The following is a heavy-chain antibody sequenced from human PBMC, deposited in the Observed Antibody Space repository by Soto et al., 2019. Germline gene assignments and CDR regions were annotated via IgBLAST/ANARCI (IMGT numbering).Heavy chain of an antibody. J-gene: IGHJ5*02. CDR3: AHIPNYYQYDWFDP. CDR1: GFSLTTRGVG. Sequence: QITLKESGPTLVKPTQTLTLTCTFSGFSLTTRGVGVGWIRQPPGKALECLALIYWDDDKRYSPSLQSRLSPXKXTXXNQVVLTMTNVDPVDTATYYCAHIPNYYQYDWFDPWGQGTLVSVSS. CDR2: IYWDDDK. D-gene: IGHD3-16*01. V-gene: IGHV2-5*02.